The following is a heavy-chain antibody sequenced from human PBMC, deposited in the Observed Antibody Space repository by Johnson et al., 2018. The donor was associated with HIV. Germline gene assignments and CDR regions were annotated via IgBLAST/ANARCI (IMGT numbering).Heavy chain of an antibody. Sequence: VQLVESGGGLVQHGGSLRLSCAASGFTFSSYWMHWVRQAPGTGLVWVSRINSYGSSTSYAHSVKGRFTISRDNAKNTLYLQMNSLRAEDTAVYYCARGSLYYYDSSNYYSTYAFDIWGQGTMVTVSP. CDR3: ARGSLYYYDSSNYYSTYAFDI. CDR2: INSYGSST. V-gene: IGHV3-74*01. D-gene: IGHD3-22*01. CDR1: GFTFSSYW. J-gene: IGHJ3*02.